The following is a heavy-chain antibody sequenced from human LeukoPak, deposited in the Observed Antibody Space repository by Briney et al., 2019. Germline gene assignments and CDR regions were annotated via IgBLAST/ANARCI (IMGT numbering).Heavy chain of an antibody. V-gene: IGHV3-48*03. CDR1: GFTFSSYE. CDR2: ISGSGSTI. J-gene: IGHJ4*02. D-gene: IGHD3-10*01. Sequence: GGSLRLSCAASGFTFSSYEMNWVRQAPGKGLEWVSYISGSGSTIYYADSVKGRFTISRDNAKNSLYLQMNSLRAEDTAVYYCARVAPLWFGELLSNYFDYWGQGTLVTVSS. CDR3: ARVAPLWFGELLSNYFDY.